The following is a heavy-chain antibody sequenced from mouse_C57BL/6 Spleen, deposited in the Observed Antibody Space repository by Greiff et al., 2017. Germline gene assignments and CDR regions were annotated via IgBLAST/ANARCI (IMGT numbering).Heavy chain of an antibody. D-gene: IGHD2-4*01. J-gene: IGHJ2*01. CDR2: INPNNGGT. CDR1: GCTFTDYN. Sequence: EVQRVESGPELVKPGASVKMSCKASGCTFTDYNMHWVKQSHGKSLEWIGYINPNNGGTSYNQKFKGKATLTVNKSSSTAYMELRSLTSEDSAVYYCARNDYEEDYWGQGTTLTVSS. V-gene: IGHV1-22*01. CDR3: ARNDYEEDY.